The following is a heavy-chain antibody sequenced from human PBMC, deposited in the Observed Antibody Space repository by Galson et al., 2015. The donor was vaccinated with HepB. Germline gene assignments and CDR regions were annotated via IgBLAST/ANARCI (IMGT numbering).Heavy chain of an antibody. CDR1: GYTFTSYG. CDR3: ARYSEPYCTNGVCYTFHFDY. D-gene: IGHD2-8*01. CDR2: IRTYNGNT. Sequence: SVKVSCKASGYTFTSYGISRVRQAPGHGLEWKGWIRTYNGNTNYAQMLQGRVSMTKDTSTSTAYMELRSLRSDDTAVYYYARYSEPYCTNGVCYTFHFDYWGQGPLVPGSS. V-gene: IGHV1-18*04. J-gene: IGHJ4*02.